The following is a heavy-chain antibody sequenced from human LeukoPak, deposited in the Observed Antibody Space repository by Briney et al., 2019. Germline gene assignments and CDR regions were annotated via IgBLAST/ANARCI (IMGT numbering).Heavy chain of an antibody. CDR2: IYSGGST. J-gene: IGHJ6*03. CDR1: RFTFSDYY. Sequence: GGSLRLSCAASRFTFSDYYMTWVRQAPGKGLEWVSVIYSGGSTYYADSVKGRFTISRDNSKNTLYLQMNSLRAEDTAVYYCVYYYYYMDVWGKGTTVTISS. V-gene: IGHV3-66*01. CDR3: VYYYYYMDV.